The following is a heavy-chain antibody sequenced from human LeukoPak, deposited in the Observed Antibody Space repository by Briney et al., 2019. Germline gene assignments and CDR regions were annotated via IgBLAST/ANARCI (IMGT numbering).Heavy chain of an antibody. CDR3: ARVTRWWQWLVPGSYYFDY. Sequence: PSETLSLTCTVSGGSISSSSYYWSWIRQPPGKGLEWIGYIYYSGSTNYNPSLKSRVTISVDTSKNQFSLKLSSVTAADTAVYYCARVTRWWQWLVPGSYYFDYWGQGTLVTVSS. CDR2: IYYSGST. J-gene: IGHJ4*02. D-gene: IGHD6-19*01. CDR1: GGSISSSSYY. V-gene: IGHV4-61*01.